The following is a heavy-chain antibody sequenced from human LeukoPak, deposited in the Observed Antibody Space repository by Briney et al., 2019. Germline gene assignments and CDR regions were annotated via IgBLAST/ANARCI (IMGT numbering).Heavy chain of an antibody. CDR2: LYYSGRT. J-gene: IGHJ4*02. CDR3: ARHTLDFGIDY. V-gene: IGHV4-39*01. CDR1: GGSFSSTTYY. Sequence: SETLSLTCTVSGGSFSSTTYYWGWIRQPPGKGLEWIGSLYYSGRTYYNPSLESRATISADTSKRQFSLKLTSVTAADTAVYYCARHTLDFGIDYWGQGTLVTVSS. D-gene: IGHD3-10*01.